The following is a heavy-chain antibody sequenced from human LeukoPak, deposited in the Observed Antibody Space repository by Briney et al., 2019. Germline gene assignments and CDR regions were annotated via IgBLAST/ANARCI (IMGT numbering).Heavy chain of an antibody. CDR1: GGSISSYC. V-gene: IGHV4-59*01. J-gene: IGHJ4*02. CDR3: ASGHQRSGYTYFDY. Sequence: SETLSLTCTVSGGSISSYCWIWIRQPPGKGLEWIGYIYYTGSTDYNASLKSRVTISIDTSKNQFSLKLTSVNAADTAVYYCASGHQRSGYTYFDYWGQGTLVTVSS. CDR2: IYYTGST. D-gene: IGHD5-12*01.